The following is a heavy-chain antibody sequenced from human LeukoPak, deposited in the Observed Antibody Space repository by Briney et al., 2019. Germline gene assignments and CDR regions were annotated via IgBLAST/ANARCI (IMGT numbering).Heavy chain of an antibody. J-gene: IGHJ4*02. D-gene: IGHD3-10*01. CDR1: GFTLSSYA. Sequence: GGSLRLSCAASGFTLSSYAMSWVRQAPGKGLEWVSAISGNGDSTYYADSVKGRLTISRDNSKNTLYLQMNSLRAEDTAVYDCAGGRGSYSLDYGGQEPLVTVSS. CDR3: AGGRGSYSLDY. V-gene: IGHV3-23*01. CDR2: ISGNGDST.